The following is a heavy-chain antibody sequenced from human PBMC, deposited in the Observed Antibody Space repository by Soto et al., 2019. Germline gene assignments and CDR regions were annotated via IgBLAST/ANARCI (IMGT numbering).Heavy chain of an antibody. Sequence: SQTLSLTCAISGDSVSSSSAAWNGIRQSPSRGLEWLGRTYYRSKWYNDYAVSVKSRITINPDTSKNQFSLQLNSVTPEDTAVYYCAREIVVVVAATYKFRFDPWGQGTLVTVSS. V-gene: IGHV6-1*01. CDR3: AREIVVVVAATYKFRFDP. D-gene: IGHD2-15*01. CDR2: TYYRSKWYN. J-gene: IGHJ5*02. CDR1: GDSVSSSSAA.